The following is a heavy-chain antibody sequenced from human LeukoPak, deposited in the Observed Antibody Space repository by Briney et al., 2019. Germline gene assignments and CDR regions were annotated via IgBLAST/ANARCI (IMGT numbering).Heavy chain of an antibody. CDR2: ISYDGSNK. D-gene: IGHD4-17*01. CDR1: GFTFSSYG. CDR3: AKEIAVTDWFDP. V-gene: IGHV3-30*18. Sequence: PGGSLRLSCAASGFTFSSYGMHWVRQAPGKGLEWVAVISYDGSNKYYADSVKGRFTISRDNSKNTLYLQMNSLRAEDTAVYYCAKEIAVTDWFDPWGRGTLVTVSS. J-gene: IGHJ5*02.